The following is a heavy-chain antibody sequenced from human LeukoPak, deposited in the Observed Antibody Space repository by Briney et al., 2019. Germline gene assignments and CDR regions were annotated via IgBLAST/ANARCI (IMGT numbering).Heavy chain of an antibody. CDR1: GFTSSSYG. V-gene: IGHV3-30*02. D-gene: IGHD3-22*01. CDR3: AKDWTDSSGYYYYNY. Sequence: GGSLRLSCAASGFTSSSYGMHWVRQAPGGGLGWVAFIRYDGSKKYYADSVKGRFTISRDNAKNSLYLQMNSLRAEDTAVYYSAKDWTDSSGYYYYNYWGQGTLVTVSS. J-gene: IGHJ4*02. CDR2: IRYDGSKK.